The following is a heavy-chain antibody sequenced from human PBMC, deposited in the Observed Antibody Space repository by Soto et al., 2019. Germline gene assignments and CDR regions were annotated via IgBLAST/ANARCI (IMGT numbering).Heavy chain of an antibody. Sequence: GGSLRLSCAASGFTFSSYAMSWVRQATGKGLEWVSAIGTAGDTYYPGSVKGRFTISRENAKNSLYLQMNSLRAEDTAVYYCARGSGSSVVEENYYYGMDVWGQGTTVTVSS. J-gene: IGHJ6*02. CDR2: IGTAGDT. CDR3: ARGSGSSVVEENYYYGMDV. V-gene: IGHV3-13*01. D-gene: IGHD3-10*01. CDR1: GFTFSSYA.